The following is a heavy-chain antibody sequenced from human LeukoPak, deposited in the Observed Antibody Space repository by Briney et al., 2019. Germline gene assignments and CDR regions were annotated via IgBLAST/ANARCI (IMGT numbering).Heavy chain of an antibody. CDR3: ARPLYYYDSSGYFPNDAFDI. V-gene: IGHV3-74*01. J-gene: IGHJ3*02. CDR1: GFTFNRYR. D-gene: IGHD3-22*01. CDR2: INNDGSTT. Sequence: GGSLRLSCAASGFTFNRYRMHWVRHAPGKGLVWVSRINNDGSTTSYADSGKGRFTISRDNAKNTLYLQMNSLRAEDTAVYYCARPLYYYDSSGYFPNDAFDIWGQGTMVTVSS.